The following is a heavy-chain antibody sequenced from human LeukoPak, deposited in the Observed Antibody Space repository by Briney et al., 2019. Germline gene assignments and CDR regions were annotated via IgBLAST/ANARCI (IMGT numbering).Heavy chain of an antibody. CDR1: GFTFSSYA. V-gene: IGHV3-23*01. D-gene: IGHD6-6*01. CDR2: ISGSGGST. J-gene: IGHJ4*02. Sequence: GGSLRLSCAASGFTFSSYAMSWVRQAPGKGLEWVSAISGSGGSTYYADSVKGRFTISRDNSKNTLYLQMNSLRAEDTAVYYCANGDYSSSSWGFDYWGQGTLVTVSS. CDR3: ANGDYSSSSWGFDY.